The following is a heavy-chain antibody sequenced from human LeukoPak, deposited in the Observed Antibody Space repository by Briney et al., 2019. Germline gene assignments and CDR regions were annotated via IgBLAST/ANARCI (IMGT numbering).Heavy chain of an antibody. CDR1: GGTFSSYA. CDR3: AGEPRAGTGGFDY. D-gene: IGHD1-14*01. V-gene: IGHV1-69*05. Sequence: SVRVSCKASGGTFSSYAISWVRQAPGQGLEWMGGIIPIFGTANYAQKFQGRVTITTDESTSTAYMELSSLRSEDTAVYYCAGEPRAGTGGFDYWGQGTLVTVSS. J-gene: IGHJ4*02. CDR2: IIPIFGTA.